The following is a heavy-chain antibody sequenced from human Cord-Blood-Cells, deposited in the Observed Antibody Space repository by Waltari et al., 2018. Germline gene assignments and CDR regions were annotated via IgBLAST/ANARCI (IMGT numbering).Heavy chain of an antibody. V-gene: IGHV1-2*02. Sequence: QVQLVQSGAEVKKPGASVKVSCKASGYTFTGYYMHWVRQAPGQGLEWMGWINPNGGGTNYAQKFQGRVTMTRDTSISTAYMELSRLRSDDTAVYYCARGTYYYDSSGYYYFDYWGQGTLVTVSS. CDR3: ARGTYYYDSSGYYYFDY. D-gene: IGHD3-22*01. CDR1: GYTFTGYY. CDR2: INPNGGGT. J-gene: IGHJ4*02.